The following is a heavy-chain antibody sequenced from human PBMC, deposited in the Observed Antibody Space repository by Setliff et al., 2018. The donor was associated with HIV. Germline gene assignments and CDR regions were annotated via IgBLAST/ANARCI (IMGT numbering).Heavy chain of an antibody. CDR1: GGSISSSSYY. J-gene: IGHJ4*02. V-gene: IGHV4-39*01. CDR2: IYYSGST. D-gene: IGHD1-20*01. Sequence: SETLSLTCTVSGGSISSSSYYWGWIRQPPGKGLEWIGSIYYSGSTYYNPSLKSRVTMSVDTSKNQFSLRLSSVTAADTALYYCARHRRLGVNSRGYFDYWGQGTLVTVSS. CDR3: ARHRRLGVNSRGYFDY.